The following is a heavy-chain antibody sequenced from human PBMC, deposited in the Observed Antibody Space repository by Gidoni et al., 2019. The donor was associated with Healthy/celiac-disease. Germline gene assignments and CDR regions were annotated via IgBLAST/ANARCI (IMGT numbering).Heavy chain of an antibody. J-gene: IGHJ4*02. V-gene: IGHV4-61*01. CDR1: GCSVSSGSYY. Sequence: QVQLQESGPGLVKPSATLSLTCTVPGCSVSSGSYYWSWIRQPPGKGLEWIGYIYYSGSTNYNPSLKSRVTISVDTSKNQFSLKLSSVTAADTAVYYCARDNYYGSGSFDYWGQGTLVTVSS. D-gene: IGHD3-10*01. CDR3: ARDNYYGSGSFDY. CDR2: IYYSGST.